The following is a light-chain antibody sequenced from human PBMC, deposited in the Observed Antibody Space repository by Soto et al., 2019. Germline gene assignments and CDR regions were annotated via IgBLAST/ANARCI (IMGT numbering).Light chain of an antibody. CDR3: QQYGSSPPYP. CDR2: GAS. J-gene: IGKJ2*01. CDR1: QSVSSSY. Sequence: EIVLTQSPGTLSLSPGERATLSCRASQSVSSSYLAWYQQKPGQAPRLLIYGASSRATGIPDRFSGSGSGTDCTLTISRLEPEDFAVYYCQQYGSSPPYPFGQGTKLQIK. V-gene: IGKV3-20*01.